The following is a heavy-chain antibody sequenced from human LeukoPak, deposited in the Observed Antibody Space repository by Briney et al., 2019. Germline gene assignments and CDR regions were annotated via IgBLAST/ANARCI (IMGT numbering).Heavy chain of an antibody. CDR2: LSPDGSSS. J-gene: IGHJ3*02. CDR3: ARDFYGGNFNAYDM. CDR1: GFTLSTYL. Sequence: GGSLRLSCAASGFTLSTYLMHWVRQAPGKGLVWVSRLSPDGSSSIYADSVKGRFTVSRDNAKNTLYLQMNSLRAEDTAVYYCARDFYGGNFNAYDMWGQGTMVTVSS. D-gene: IGHD4-23*01. V-gene: IGHV3-74*01.